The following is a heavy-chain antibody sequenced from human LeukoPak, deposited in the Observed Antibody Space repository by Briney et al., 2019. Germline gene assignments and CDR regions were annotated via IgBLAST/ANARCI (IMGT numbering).Heavy chain of an antibody. J-gene: IGHJ3*02. Sequence: GGSLRLSCAASGFTFSSYAMSWVRQAPGKGLEWVANIKQDGSEKYYVDSVKGRFTISRDKAKNTLSLQMNSLRAEDTALYYCARSQRGAFDIWGQGTMVTVSS. V-gene: IGHV3-7*01. CDR3: ARSQRGAFDI. CDR1: GFTFSSYA. CDR2: IKQDGSEK. D-gene: IGHD3-16*01.